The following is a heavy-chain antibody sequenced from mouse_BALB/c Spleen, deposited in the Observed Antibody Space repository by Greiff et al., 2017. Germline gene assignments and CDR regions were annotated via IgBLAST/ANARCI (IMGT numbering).Heavy chain of an antibody. CDR1: GYTFTSYV. CDR2: INPYNDGT. J-gene: IGHJ1*01. V-gene: IGHV1-14*01. Sequence: VQLQQSGPELVKPGASVKMSCKASGYTFTSYVMHWVKQKPGQGLEWIGYINPYNDGTKYNEKFKGKATLTSDKSSSTAYMELSSLTSEDSAVYYCARSRIITTARYFDVWGAGTTVTVSS. CDR3: ARSRIITTARYFDV. D-gene: IGHD1-2*01.